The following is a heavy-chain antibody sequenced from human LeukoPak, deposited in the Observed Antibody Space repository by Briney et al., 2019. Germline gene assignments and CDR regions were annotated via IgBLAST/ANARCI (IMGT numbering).Heavy chain of an antibody. J-gene: IGHJ6*02. V-gene: IGHV4-31*03. CDR3: AREDHDYFAMDV. Sequence: PSETLSLTCTVSGGSTNSGGYYWSWIRQHPGKGLEWLGYIYYRGNTHYNSSLKSRVTISVDTSKNQFSLKLNSVTAADSAVYYCAREDHDYFAMDVWGQGTTVTVSS. CDR2: IYYRGNT. CDR1: GGSTNSGGYY.